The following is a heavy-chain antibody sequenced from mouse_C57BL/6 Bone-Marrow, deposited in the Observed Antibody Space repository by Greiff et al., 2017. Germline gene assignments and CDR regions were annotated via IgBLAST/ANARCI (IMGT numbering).Heavy chain of an antibody. CDR1: GYTFTSYW. D-gene: IGHD2-2*01. CDR3: ARGGLPDYYAMDY. CDR2: IYPGSGST. J-gene: IGHJ4*01. V-gene: IGHV1-55*01. Sequence: QVQLQQPGAELVKPGASVKMSCKASGYTFTSYWITWVKQRPGQGLEWIGDIYPGSGSTNYNEKFKSKATLTVDTSSSTAYMQLSSLTSADSAVYYCARGGLPDYYAMDYWGQGTSVTVSS.